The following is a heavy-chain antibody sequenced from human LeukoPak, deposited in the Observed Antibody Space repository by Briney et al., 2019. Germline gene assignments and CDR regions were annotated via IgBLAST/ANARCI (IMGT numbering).Heavy chain of an antibody. CDR3: ASAAIAVAGRFDY. Sequence: ASVKVSCKASGYTFTSYYIHWVRQAPGQGLEWMGIINPSSGSTSYAQKFQGRVTMTRDTSTSTVHMELSSLRSEDMAVYYCASAAIAVAGRFDYWGQGTLVTVSS. V-gene: IGHV1-46*01. CDR1: GYTFTSYY. D-gene: IGHD6-19*01. J-gene: IGHJ4*02. CDR2: INPSSGST.